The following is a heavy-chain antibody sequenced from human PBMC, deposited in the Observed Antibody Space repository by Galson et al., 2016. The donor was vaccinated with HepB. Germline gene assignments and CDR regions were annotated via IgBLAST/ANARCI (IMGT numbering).Heavy chain of an antibody. CDR2: ILYDGSKE. D-gene: IGHD4-17*01. CDR3: ARWDDYGDHDLGIDY. J-gene: IGHJ4*02. Sequence: SLRLSCAVSGFTFRSYGMHWVRQAPGKGLDWVAVILYDGSKEYYADSVRGRFTISRDNSKNTPYLQMNSLRVEDPAVYYCARWDDYGDHDLGIDYWGQGTLVTVSS. V-gene: IGHV3-33*01. CDR1: GFTFRSYG.